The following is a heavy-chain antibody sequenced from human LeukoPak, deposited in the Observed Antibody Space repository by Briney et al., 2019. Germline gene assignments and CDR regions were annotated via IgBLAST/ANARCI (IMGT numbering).Heavy chain of an antibody. D-gene: IGHD4-17*01. V-gene: IGHV1-46*01. CDR3: ARGQGTTVTTLYYYMDV. Sequence: ASVKVSCKASGYTFTSYYMHWVRQAPGQGLEWMGIINPSGGSTSYAQKFQGRVTMTRDTSTSTVYMELSSLRSEDTAVYYCARGQGTTVTTLYYYMDVWGKGTTVTVSS. CDR1: GYTFTSYY. CDR2: INPSGGST. J-gene: IGHJ6*03.